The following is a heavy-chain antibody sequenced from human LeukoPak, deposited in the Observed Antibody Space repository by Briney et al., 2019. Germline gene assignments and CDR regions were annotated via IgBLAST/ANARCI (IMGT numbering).Heavy chain of an antibody. D-gene: IGHD2-15*01. CDR3: AKGVPVVAALPYYYMDV. Sequence: GGSLRLSCAASGFTFSSYAMSWVRQAPGKGLEWVAFIRYDGSNKYYADSVKGRFTISRDNSKNTLYLQMNSLRAEDTAVYYCAKGVPVVAALPYYYMDVWGEGTTVTVSS. CDR1: GFTFSSYA. CDR2: IRYDGSNK. V-gene: IGHV3-30*02. J-gene: IGHJ6*03.